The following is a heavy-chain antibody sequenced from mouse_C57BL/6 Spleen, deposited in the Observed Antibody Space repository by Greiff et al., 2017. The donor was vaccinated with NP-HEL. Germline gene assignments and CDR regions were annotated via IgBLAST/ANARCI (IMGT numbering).Heavy chain of an antibody. CDR2: IYPGDGDT. J-gene: IGHJ2*01. D-gene: IGHD2-4*01. CDR3: ARSYYDYQYYFDY. CDR1: GYAFSSYW. Sequence: VQLQQSGAELVKPGASVKISCKASGYAFSSYWMNWVKQRPGKGLEWIGQIYPGDGDTNYNGKFKGKATLTADKSSSTAYMQLSSLTSEDSAVYFCARSYYDYQYYFDYWGQGTTLTVSS. V-gene: IGHV1-80*01.